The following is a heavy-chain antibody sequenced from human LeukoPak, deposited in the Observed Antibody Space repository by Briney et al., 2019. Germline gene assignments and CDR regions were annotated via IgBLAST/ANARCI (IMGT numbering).Heavy chain of an antibody. CDR3: ASQVRLERRYYYYSMDV. V-gene: IGHV4-34*01. D-gene: IGHD1-1*01. Sequence: SETLSLTCAVYGGSFSGYYWSWIRQPPGKGLEWIGEIDHSGSTNYNPSLKSRVTISVETSKNQFSLKLSSVTAADTAVYYCASQVRLERRYYYYSMDVWGKGTTVTVSS. CDR2: IDHSGST. J-gene: IGHJ6*03. CDR1: GGSFSGYY.